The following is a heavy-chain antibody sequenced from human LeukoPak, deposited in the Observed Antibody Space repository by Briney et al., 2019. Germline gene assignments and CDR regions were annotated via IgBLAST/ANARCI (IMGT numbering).Heavy chain of an antibody. V-gene: IGHV3-23*01. J-gene: IGHJ4*02. Sequence: GGSLRLSCATSGFTFSSYAMSWVRQAPGKGLEWVSGIGASGGSTCYADSVKGRFTISRDNSKNTLYLQMNSLRTEDTAVYYCAKAEGYDILTGLDYRGQGTLVTVSS. CDR2: IGASGGST. D-gene: IGHD3-9*01. CDR3: AKAEGYDILTGLDY. CDR1: GFTFSSYA.